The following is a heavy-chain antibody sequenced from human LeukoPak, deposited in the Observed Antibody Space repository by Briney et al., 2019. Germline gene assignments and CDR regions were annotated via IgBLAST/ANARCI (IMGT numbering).Heavy chain of an antibody. CDR1: GGSISNTNW. Sequence: SGTLSLTCGVSGGSISNTNWWSWVRQPPGQGLEWIGEISLTGLTHYNPSLESRFTVSLDKSKNQLSLNLTSVTAADTAVYYCAKWLVSSSWYYYYGMDVWGQGTTVTVSS. D-gene: IGHD6-13*01. V-gene: IGHV4-4*02. J-gene: IGHJ6*02. CDR3: AKWLVSSSWYYYYGMDV. CDR2: ISLTGLT.